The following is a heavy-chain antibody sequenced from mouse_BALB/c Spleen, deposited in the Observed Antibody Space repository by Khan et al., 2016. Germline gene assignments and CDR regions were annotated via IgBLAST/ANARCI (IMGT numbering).Heavy chain of an antibody. Sequence: EVQLQQPGAELVRSGASVKLSCTASVFNIKDYYMHWVKQRPEQGLEWIGWIDPENGDTEYAPKFQGKATMTADTSSNAAYLQFSSLTSEDSAVYYCNAIYYGSDVYFDYWGQGTTLTVSS. V-gene: IGHV14-4*02. J-gene: IGHJ2*01. CDR2: IDPENGDT. CDR3: NAIYYGSDVYFDY. D-gene: IGHD1-1*01. CDR1: VFNIKDYY.